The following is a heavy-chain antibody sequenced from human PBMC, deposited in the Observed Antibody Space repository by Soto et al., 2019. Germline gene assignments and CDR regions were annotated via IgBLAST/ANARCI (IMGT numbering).Heavy chain of an antibody. Sequence: GASVKVSCKASGYTFTGYYMHWVRQAPGQGLEWMGWINPNSGGTNYAQKFQGRVTMTRDTSISTAYMELSRLRSDDTAVYYCAREEKQTYYYDSSGYYPNWFDPWGQGTLVTLSS. CDR3: AREEKQTYYYDSSGYYPNWFDP. V-gene: IGHV1-2*02. D-gene: IGHD3-22*01. CDR2: INPNSGGT. CDR1: GYTFTGYY. J-gene: IGHJ5*02.